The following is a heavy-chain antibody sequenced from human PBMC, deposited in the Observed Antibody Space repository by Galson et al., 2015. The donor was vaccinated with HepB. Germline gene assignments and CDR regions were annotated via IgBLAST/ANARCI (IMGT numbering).Heavy chain of an antibody. CDR2: MYHSGST. J-gene: IGHJ5*02. D-gene: IGHD2-2*01. V-gene: IGHV4-4*02. Sequence: ETLSLTCGVSGDSISSDSWWSWVRQPPGKGLEWIGEMYHSGSTNYNPSLKSRVTTSVDKSKNQFTLKLSSVTAADTAVYYCARRYCSSTSCYGWFDPWGQGTLVTVSS. CDR3: ARRYCSSTSCYGWFDP. CDR1: GDSISSDSW.